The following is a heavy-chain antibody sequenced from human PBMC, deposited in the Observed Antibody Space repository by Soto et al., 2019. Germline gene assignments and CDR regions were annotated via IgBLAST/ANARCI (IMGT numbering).Heavy chain of an antibody. CDR1: RITVSSNQ. CDR3: ARAVSTRNGMDV. Sequence: EVPLVESGGGLVQPGGSLRLSCAASRITVSSNQMTWVRQAPGKGLEWVSVIYSGGSTHYADSVKGRFTISRDNSKNTLDLQMNSLRAEDTAVYYCARAVSTRNGMDVWGQGTTVTVSS. V-gene: IGHV3-66*01. J-gene: IGHJ6*02. D-gene: IGHD2-2*01. CDR2: IYSGGST.